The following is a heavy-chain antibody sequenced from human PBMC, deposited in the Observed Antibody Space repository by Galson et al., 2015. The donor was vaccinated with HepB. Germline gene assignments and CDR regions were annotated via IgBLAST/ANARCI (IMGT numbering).Heavy chain of an antibody. V-gene: IGHV4-30-2*01. CDR1: GGSISSGGYS. J-gene: IGHJ4*02. CDR3: AGETGFLEWLSH. CDR2: IYHSGST. Sequence: TLSLTCAVSGGSISSGGYSWSWIRQPPGKGLEWIGYIYHSGSTYYNPSLKSRVTISVDRSKNQFSLKLSSVTAADTAVYYCAGETGFLEWLSHWGQGTLVTVSS. D-gene: IGHD3-3*01.